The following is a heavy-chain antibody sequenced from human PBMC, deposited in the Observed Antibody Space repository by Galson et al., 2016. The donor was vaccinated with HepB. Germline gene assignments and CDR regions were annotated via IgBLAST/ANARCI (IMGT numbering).Heavy chain of an antibody. CDR2: TYYRSKWYN. D-gene: IGHD1-7*01. J-gene: IGHJ3*01. Sequence: CAISGDSVSSNSAAWNWIRQSPSRGLEWLGRTYYRSKWYNDYAVSLKGRITIDPDTSKNQFSLQLNSVTPEDTAIYYCASAQTGTAQIRAFDFWGQGPMVTVSS. V-gene: IGHV6-1*01. CDR1: GDSVSSNSAA. CDR3: ASAQTGTAQIRAFDF.